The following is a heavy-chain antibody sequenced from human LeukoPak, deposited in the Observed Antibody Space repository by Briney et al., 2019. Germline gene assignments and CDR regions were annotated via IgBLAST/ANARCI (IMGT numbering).Heavy chain of an antibody. D-gene: IGHD1-26*01. CDR3: ARGWERGFDC. CDR2: IGAAGGT. J-gene: IGHJ4*02. V-gene: IGHV3-13*01. Sequence: GGSVRLSCAASGCTLSTHDMLWVRQVTGKGLEWVSAIGAAGGTYYPGSVKGRFTISRENAKNSLYLQMNSLRVEDTAVYYCARGWERGFDCWGQGTLGTVSS. CDR1: GCTLSTHD.